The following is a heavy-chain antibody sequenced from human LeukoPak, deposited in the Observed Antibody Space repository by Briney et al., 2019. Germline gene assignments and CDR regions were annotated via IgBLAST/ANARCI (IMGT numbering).Heavy chain of an antibody. Sequence: GGSLRLSCAASGFTFSTYAMPWVRQAPGKGLEWVAVISSDGSNKIYADSVKGRFTISRDNSRTMLYLQMNSLRAEDTAVYYCARDRDSSAVHYFDYWGQGTLVTVSS. J-gene: IGHJ4*02. V-gene: IGHV3-30-3*01. CDR1: GFTFSTYA. D-gene: IGHD3-22*01. CDR2: ISSDGSNK. CDR3: ARDRDSSAVHYFDY.